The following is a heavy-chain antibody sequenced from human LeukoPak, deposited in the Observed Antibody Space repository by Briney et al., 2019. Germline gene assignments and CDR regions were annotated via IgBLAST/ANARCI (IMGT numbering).Heavy chain of an antibody. D-gene: IGHD1-7*01. CDR1: GFTFSSYA. CDR2: ISGSGGST. Sequence: GRSLRLSCAAPGFTFSSYAMSWVRQAPGKGLEWVSAISGSGGSTYYADSVKGRFTISRDNSKNTLYLQMNSLRAEDTAVYYCAKDRLELPEGYYYYMDVWGKGTTVTVSS. J-gene: IGHJ6*03. V-gene: IGHV3-23*01. CDR3: AKDRLELPEGYYYYMDV.